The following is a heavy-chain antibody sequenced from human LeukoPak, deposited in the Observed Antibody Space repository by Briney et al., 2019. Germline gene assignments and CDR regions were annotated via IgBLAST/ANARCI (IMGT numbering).Heavy chain of an antibody. CDR3: AKAYYGELDY. J-gene: IGHJ4*02. CDR1: GFTFSSYG. Sequence: PGGSLRLSCAASGFTFSSYGMHWVRQAPGKGLEWVAVISYDGSNKYYADSVKGRFTISRGNSKNTLYLQMNSLRAEDTAVYYCAKAYYGELDYWGQGTLVTVSS. V-gene: IGHV3-30*18. CDR2: ISYDGSNK. D-gene: IGHD3-22*01.